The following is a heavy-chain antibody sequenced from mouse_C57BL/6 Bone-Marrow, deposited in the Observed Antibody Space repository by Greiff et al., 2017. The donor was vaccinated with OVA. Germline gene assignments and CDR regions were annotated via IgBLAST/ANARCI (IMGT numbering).Heavy chain of an antibody. J-gene: IGHJ4*01. CDR3: TRDYCAMDY. CDR1: GFNIKDDY. Sequence: VQLQQSGAELVRPGASVKLSCTASGFNIKDDYMHWVKQRPEQGLEWIGWIDPENGDTEYASKFQGKATITADTSSNTAYLQLSSLTSEDTAVYYCTRDYCAMDYWGQGTSVTVS. V-gene: IGHV14-4*01. CDR2: IDPENGDT.